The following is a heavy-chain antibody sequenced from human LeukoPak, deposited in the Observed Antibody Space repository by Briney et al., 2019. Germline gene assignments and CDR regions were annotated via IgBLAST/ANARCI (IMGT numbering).Heavy chain of an antibody. V-gene: IGHV1-46*02. CDR3: ARDGYLFDY. Sequence: ASVKVSCKASGYTFNNYYIHWVRLAPGQGLEWMGIINPSGGGTKYAQKFQGRVTMTRDTSTSTVYMELSSLRSEDTAVYYCARDGYLFDYWGQGTLVT. J-gene: IGHJ4*02. D-gene: IGHD5-12*01. CDR2: INPSGGGT. CDR1: GYTFNNYY.